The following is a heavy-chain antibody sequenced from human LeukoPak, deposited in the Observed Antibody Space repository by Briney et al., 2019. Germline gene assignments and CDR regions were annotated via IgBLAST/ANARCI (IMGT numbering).Heavy chain of an antibody. CDR2: ISSSSSYI. J-gene: IGHJ4*02. CDR3: ARGGNVLRYFDWLKPPGGSYY. V-gene: IGHV3-21*01. CDR1: GFTFSSYS. Sequence: GGSLRLSCAASGFTFSSYSMNWVRQAPGKGLEWVSSISSSSSYIYYADSVKGRFTISRDKAKNSLYLQMNRLRAEDTAVYYCARGGNVLRYFDWLKPPGGSYYWGQGTLVTVSS. D-gene: IGHD3-9*01.